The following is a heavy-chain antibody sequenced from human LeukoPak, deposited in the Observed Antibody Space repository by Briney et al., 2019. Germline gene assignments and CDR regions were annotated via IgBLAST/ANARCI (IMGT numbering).Heavy chain of an antibody. CDR1: GGPFSGYY. D-gene: IGHD6-19*01. CDR3: ARVSSAVADIIDY. V-gene: IGHV4-34*01. J-gene: IGHJ4*02. CDR2: INHSGST. Sequence: SETLSLTCAVYGGPFSGYYWSWIRRPPGKGLEWIGEINHSGSTNYNPSLKSRVTISVDTSKNQFSLKLSSVTAADTAVYYCARVSSAVADIIDYWGQGTLVTVSS.